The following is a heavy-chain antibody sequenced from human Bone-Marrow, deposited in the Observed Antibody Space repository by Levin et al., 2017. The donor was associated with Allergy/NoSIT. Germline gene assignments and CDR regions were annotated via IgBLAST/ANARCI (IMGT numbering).Heavy chain of an antibody. V-gene: IGHV1-8*01. CDR2: MNPNSGNT. CDR1: GYTFTSYD. D-gene: IGHD4-11*01. Sequence: ASVKVSCKASGYTFTSYDINWVRQATGQGLEWMGWMNPNSGNTGYAQKFQGRVTMTRNTSISTAYMELSSLRSEDTAVYYCARGFFITVTRGSTYNWFDPWGQGTLVTVSS. J-gene: IGHJ5*02. CDR3: ARGFFITVTRGSTYNWFDP.